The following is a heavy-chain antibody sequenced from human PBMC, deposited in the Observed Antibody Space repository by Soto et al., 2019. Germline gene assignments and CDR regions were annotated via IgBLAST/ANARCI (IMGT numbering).Heavy chain of an antibody. CDR2: IYDDGDDV. Sequence: VGSLRLSCASSVFTFSTYAMGWVRHAPGKWLEWVSTIYDDGDDVFYADSVRGRFSVSRDNSKNTLYLQMNSLRAEDTAVYYCAKVLSRVHGGNSGFEYWGQATLVIV. D-gene: IGHD2-21*02. J-gene: IGHJ4*02. CDR3: AKVLSRVHGGNSGFEY. V-gene: IGHV3-23*01. CDR1: VFTFSTYA.